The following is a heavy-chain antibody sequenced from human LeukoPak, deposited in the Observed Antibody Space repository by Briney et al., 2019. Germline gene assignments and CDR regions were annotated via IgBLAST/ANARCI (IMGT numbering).Heavy chain of an antibody. Sequence: GGSLRLSCVASGFTASGFTFSDYYMTWIRQAPGKGLEWISYISSSGSTIYYADSVKGRFAISRDNAKNSLYLQMNSLRAEDTAVYYCARDQGSSWSEGFDYWGQGTLVTVSS. V-gene: IGHV3-11*04. CDR2: ISSSGSTI. J-gene: IGHJ4*02. CDR1: GFTFSDYY. D-gene: IGHD6-13*01. CDR3: ARDQGSSWSEGFDY.